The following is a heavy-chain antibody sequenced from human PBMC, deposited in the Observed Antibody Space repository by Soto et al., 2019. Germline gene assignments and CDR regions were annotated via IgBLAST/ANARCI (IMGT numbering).Heavy chain of an antibody. CDR2: INAGNGNT. V-gene: IGHV1-3*01. CDR3: ARDLPNYYDSSGYGY. D-gene: IGHD3-22*01. J-gene: IGHJ4*02. Sequence: ASVKVSCKASGYTFTSYAMHWVRQAPGQRLEWMGWINAGNGNTKYSQKFQGRVTITRDTSASTAYMELSSLRSEDTAVYYCARDLPNYYDSSGYGYWGQGTLVTSPQ. CDR1: GYTFTSYA.